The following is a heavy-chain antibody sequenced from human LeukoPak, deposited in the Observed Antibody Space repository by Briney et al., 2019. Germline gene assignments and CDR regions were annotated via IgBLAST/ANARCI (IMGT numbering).Heavy chain of an antibody. CDR2: ISRDSAYM. CDR3: ARDDASTARASGMDV. Sequence: GGSLRLSCAASGFTFTTYDMNWVRQAPGKGLEWVSYISRDSAYMYLVDSVKGRFTISRDNAKNSLYLQMNSLRGEDTAVYYCARDDASTARASGMDVWGKGTTVTVSS. V-gene: IGHV3-21*01. D-gene: IGHD6-6*01. CDR1: GFTFTTYD. J-gene: IGHJ6*04.